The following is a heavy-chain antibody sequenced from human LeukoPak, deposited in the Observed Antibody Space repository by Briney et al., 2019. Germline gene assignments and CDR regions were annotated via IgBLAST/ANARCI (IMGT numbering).Heavy chain of an antibody. CDR1: GGTFSSYG. CDR2: IIPSFGTA. CDR3: ARLSTGGYYYGSGFDY. Sequence: ASVKVSCKASGGTFSSYGTSWVRQAPGQGLEWMGGIIPSFGTANYAQKFQGKVTITADESTSTAYMELSSLRSEDTAVYYCARLSTGGYYYGSGFDYWGQGTLVTVSS. J-gene: IGHJ4*02. D-gene: IGHD3-10*01. V-gene: IGHV1-69*13.